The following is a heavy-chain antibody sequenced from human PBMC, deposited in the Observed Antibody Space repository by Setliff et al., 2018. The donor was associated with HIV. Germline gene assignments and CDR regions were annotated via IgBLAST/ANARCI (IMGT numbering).Heavy chain of an antibody. CDR3: AALSVRTNPVYGVISTRFDP. D-gene: IGHD2-8*01. CDR2: INNDGNKK. J-gene: IGHJ5*02. V-gene: IGHV3-7*03. CDR1: GFVFSDFW. Sequence: GGSLRLSCAASGFVFSDFWMSWARQAPGKGLEWVANINNDGNKKWYVGSARGRFTISRDNAKNSLFLQMNSLRVDDTAVYYCAALSVRTNPVYGVISTRFDPWGQGSLVTVSS.